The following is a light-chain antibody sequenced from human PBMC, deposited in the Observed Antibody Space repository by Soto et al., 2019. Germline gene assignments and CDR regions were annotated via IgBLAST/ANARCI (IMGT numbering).Light chain of an antibody. CDR3: KQRSNKYF. CDR1: QNIDNNY. V-gene: IGKV3D-20*02. CDR2: AAS. J-gene: IGKJ4*01. Sequence: EVVLTHSPGTLSFSPGEGSTLSCRASQNIDNNYLAWYQQKPGQPPRLLIYAASSRATGIQARFSGSGSGTEFTLTISSLEPEDFAVYYCKQRSNKYFFGGGTKVDIK.